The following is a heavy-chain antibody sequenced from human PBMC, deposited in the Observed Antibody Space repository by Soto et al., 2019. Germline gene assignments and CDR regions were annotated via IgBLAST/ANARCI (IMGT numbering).Heavy chain of an antibody. CDR3: ARISTTSYFDF. V-gene: IGHV3-72*01. CDR2: IRKKTRSYTT. Sequence: EVQLVESGGGLVQPGGSLRLSCAACGFTFSDHYMDWVRQAPGKGLEWVGRIRKKTRSYTTEYAASVKGRFTISRDDSKNSMYLQMNSLKTEDTAVYFCARISTTSYFDFWGQGTLVTVSS. J-gene: IGHJ4*02. CDR1: GFTFSDHY.